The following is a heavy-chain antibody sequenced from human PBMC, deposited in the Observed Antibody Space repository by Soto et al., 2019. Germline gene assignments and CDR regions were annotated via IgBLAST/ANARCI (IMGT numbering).Heavy chain of an antibody. Sequence: QVQLQESGPGLVKPSQTLSLTCTVSGGSISSGGYYWSWIRQHPGKGLEWIGYIYYSGSTYYNPSLKSRVTISVDTSKHQISLKLSSVTAADTAVYYCARGRRRAAAGKDYYYYYYMDVWGKGTTVTVSS. CDR1: GGSISSGGYY. CDR3: ARGRRRAAAGKDYYYYYYMDV. D-gene: IGHD6-13*01. J-gene: IGHJ6*03. V-gene: IGHV4-31*03. CDR2: IYYSGST.